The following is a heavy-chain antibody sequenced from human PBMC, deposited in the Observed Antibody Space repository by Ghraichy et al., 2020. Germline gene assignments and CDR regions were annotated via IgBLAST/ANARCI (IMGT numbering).Heavy chain of an antibody. D-gene: IGHD3-22*01. Sequence: SETLSLTCTVSGGSISSYYWSWIRQPPGKGLEWIGYIYYSGSTNYNPSLKSRVTISVDTSKNQFSLKLSSVTAADTAVYYCARGSTYYYDSSGYARFDYWGQGTLVTVSS. CDR2: IYYSGST. CDR1: GGSISSYY. J-gene: IGHJ4*02. V-gene: IGHV4-59*01. CDR3: ARGSTYYYDSSGYARFDY.